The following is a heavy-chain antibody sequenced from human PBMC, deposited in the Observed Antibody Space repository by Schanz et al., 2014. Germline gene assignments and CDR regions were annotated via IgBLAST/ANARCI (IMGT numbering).Heavy chain of an antibody. CDR2: INAGTGNT. CDR1: GYSFTPFP. J-gene: IGHJ4*02. Sequence: QVQLVQSGGEVKTPGASVKVSCKASGYSFTPFPIHWVRQAPGQRLEWMGWINAGTGNTEYSQKFQGRVTITRDTLASTVYMELSSLRSEDTAVYYCARDGVDAAAGGNYWGQGTLVTVSS. V-gene: IGHV1-3*01. CDR3: ARDGVDAAAGGNY. D-gene: IGHD6-13*01.